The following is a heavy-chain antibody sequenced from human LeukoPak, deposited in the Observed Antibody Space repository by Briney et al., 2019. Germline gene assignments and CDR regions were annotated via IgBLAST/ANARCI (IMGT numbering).Heavy chain of an antibody. V-gene: IGHV1-24*01. CDR2: FDPEDGET. CDR1: GYTLTELS. Sequence: ASEKVSRKVSGYTLTELSMHWVRQAPGNGLEWMGGFDPEDGETIYAQKFQGRVTMTEDTSTDTAYMELSSLRSEDTAVYYCARGLNDFWSGYGSYYFDYWGQGTLVTVSS. D-gene: IGHD3-3*01. CDR3: ARGLNDFWSGYGSYYFDY. J-gene: IGHJ4*02.